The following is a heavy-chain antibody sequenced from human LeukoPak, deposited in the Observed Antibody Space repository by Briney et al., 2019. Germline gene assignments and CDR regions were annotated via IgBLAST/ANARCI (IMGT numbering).Heavy chain of an antibody. J-gene: IGHJ5*02. Sequence: GASVKVSCKASGYTFTSYGISWVRQAPGQRLEWMGWISAYNGNTNYAQKLQGRVTMTTDTSTSTAYRELRSLRSDDTAVYYCARLAAAGTGRNWFDPWGQGALVTVSS. D-gene: IGHD6-13*01. CDR1: GYTFTSYG. CDR2: ISAYNGNT. V-gene: IGHV1-18*01. CDR3: ARLAAAGTGRNWFDP.